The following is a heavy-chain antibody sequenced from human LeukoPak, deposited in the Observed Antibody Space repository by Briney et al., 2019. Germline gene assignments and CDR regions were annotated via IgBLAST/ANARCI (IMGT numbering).Heavy chain of an antibody. V-gene: IGHV4-61*10. J-gene: IGHJ6*03. CDR2: IYYSGST. CDR3: ARGTGSYGLNYYYYYYMDV. D-gene: IGHD5-18*01. Sequence: PSQTLSLTCTVSGDSISSGSFYWSWIRQAAGNGLEWIGYIYYSGSTNYNPSLKSRVTISVDTSKNQFSLKLSSVTAADTAVYYCARGTGSYGLNYYYYYYMDVWGKGTTVTVSS. CDR1: GDSISSGSFY.